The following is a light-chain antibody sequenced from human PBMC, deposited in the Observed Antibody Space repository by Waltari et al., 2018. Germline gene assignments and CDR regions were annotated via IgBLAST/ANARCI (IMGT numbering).Light chain of an antibody. J-gene: IGLJ3*02. CDR2: EVN. CDR1: SSDFGHYNL. V-gene: IGLV2-23*02. CDR3: CSYAGSIPVV. Sequence: QSALTQPASVSGSPGPSIPISCTGTSSDFGHYNLVSWYQQHPGKAPKLMIYEVNKRSSGVSNRFSGFRSGNTACLTISGLQAEDEADYYCCSYAGSIPVVFGGGTKLTVL.